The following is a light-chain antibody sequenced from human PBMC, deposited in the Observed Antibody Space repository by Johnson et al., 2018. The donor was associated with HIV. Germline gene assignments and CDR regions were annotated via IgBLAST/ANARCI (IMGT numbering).Light chain of an antibody. CDR2: ENN. Sequence: QSVLTQPPSVSAAPGQMVSISCSGSSSNIGNNYVSWYQQLPGTAPKLLIYENNKRPSGIPDRFSGSKSGTSATLGITGLQTGDEADYYCGTWDFSLRAAGGFGTGTKVTVL. CDR3: GTWDFSLRAAGG. CDR1: SSNIGNNY. V-gene: IGLV1-51*02. J-gene: IGLJ1*01.